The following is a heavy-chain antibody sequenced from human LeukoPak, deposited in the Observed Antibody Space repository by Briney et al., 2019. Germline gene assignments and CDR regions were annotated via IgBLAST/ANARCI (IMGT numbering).Heavy chain of an antibody. V-gene: IGHV3-30*03. CDR1: GFTLHNYC. D-gene: IGHD3-10*01. CDR3: ARAPALWFGESLHRLPATGYFDL. J-gene: IGHJ2*01. Sequence: GALRLPFAALGFTLHNYCMHWVRQAPGKGLEWVAVLTYDSTNKFYGDSVKGRFTISRDNSKNTLYLQMNSLRAEDTAVYYCARAPALWFGESLHRLPATGYFDLWGRGTLVTVSS. CDR2: LTYDSTNK.